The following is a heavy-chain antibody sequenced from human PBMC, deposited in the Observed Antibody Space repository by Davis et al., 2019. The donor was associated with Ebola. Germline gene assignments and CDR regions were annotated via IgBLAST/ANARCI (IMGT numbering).Heavy chain of an antibody. Sequence: SETLSLTCAVYGGSFSGYYWSWIRQPPGKGLEWIGEINHSGSTNYNPSLKSRVTISVDRSKNQFSLKLSSVTAADTAVYYCARGYSIAALLGWNWFDPWGQGTLVTVSS. J-gene: IGHJ5*02. CDR3: ARGYSIAALLGWNWFDP. V-gene: IGHV4-34*01. CDR2: INHSGST. CDR1: GGSFSGYY. D-gene: IGHD6-6*01.